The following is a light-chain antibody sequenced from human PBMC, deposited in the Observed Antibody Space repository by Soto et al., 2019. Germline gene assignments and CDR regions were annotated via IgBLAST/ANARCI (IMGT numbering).Light chain of an antibody. CDR3: QQRSNWPPIT. CDR1: QSVSSY. J-gene: IGKJ5*01. V-gene: IGKV3-11*01. CDR2: DAS. Sequence: EIVLTQSPATLSLSPGERATLSCRASQSVSSYLAWYQQKPGQAPRLLIYDASNSATGIPARFSGSGSGTDFTLTISSLEPEDFAVYYCQQRSNWPPITFGQGPRREIK.